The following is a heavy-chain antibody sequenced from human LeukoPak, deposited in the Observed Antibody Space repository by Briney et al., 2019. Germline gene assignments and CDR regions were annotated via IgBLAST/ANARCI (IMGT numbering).Heavy chain of an antibody. J-gene: IGHJ4*02. CDR3: ARGGYSFDY. CDR2: LHPDGSER. V-gene: IGHV3-7*01. Sequence: GGSLRLSCVASGFSFTKYWMTWVRQAPGKGLEWLARLHPDGSERNYVGSVEGRFTVFGDNAKSSLFLQMHSLRVEDTAVYYCARGGYSFDYLGQGTLVTVPS. CDR1: GFSFTKYW. D-gene: IGHD5-12*01.